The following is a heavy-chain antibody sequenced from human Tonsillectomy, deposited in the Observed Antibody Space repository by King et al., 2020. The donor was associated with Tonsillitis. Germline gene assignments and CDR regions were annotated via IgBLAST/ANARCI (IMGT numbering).Heavy chain of an antibody. Sequence: VQLVESGGGLVQPGGSLRLSCAASGFTFTNYCMSWVRQAPGKGLEWVANIKQDGSEKYYVDSVKGRFTISRDNAKNSLYLQMNSLRAEDTAVYYCASLRFLETWGQGTLVTVSS. D-gene: IGHD3-3*01. CDR2: IKQDGSEK. J-gene: IGHJ4*02. V-gene: IGHV3-7*02. CDR1: GFTFTNYC. CDR3: ASLRFLET.